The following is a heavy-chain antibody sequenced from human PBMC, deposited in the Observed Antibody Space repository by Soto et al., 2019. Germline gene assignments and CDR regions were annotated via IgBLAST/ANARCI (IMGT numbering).Heavy chain of an antibody. J-gene: IGHJ5*02. D-gene: IGHD6-13*01. CDR3: VRARRPSIAAADFWFDP. Sequence: SETLSLTCTVSGASISSYHWSWIRQPPGKRLEWIGHINYSGSTNYNPSLKSRVSISLDTSKNQFSLKLSSVTAADTAVYYCVRARRPSIAAADFWFDPWGQGTLVT. CDR1: GASISSYH. CDR2: INYSGST. V-gene: IGHV4-59*01.